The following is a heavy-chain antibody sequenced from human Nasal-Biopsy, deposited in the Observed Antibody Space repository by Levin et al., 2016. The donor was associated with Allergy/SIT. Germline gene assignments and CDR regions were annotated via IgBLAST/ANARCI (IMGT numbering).Heavy chain of an antibody. V-gene: IGHV1-18*04. J-gene: IGHJ6*03. CDR1: GYTLRTYD. CDR2: ISFYTGYS. Sequence: ASVKVSCKAFGYTLRTYDINWVRQAPGQGLEWMGWISFYTGYSKYDQRFQGRVTMTTDASTATAYMELSSLTSDDTAIYYCARAKGHMDVWGKGTTVTVSS. CDR3: ARAKGHMDV.